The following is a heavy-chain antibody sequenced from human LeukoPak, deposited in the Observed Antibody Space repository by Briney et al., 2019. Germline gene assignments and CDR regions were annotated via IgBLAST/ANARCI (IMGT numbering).Heavy chain of an antibody. J-gene: IGHJ4*02. D-gene: IGHD5-18*01. V-gene: IGHV3-7*01. Sequence: PGGSLRLSCAASGFTFSSYWMSWVRQAPGKGLEWVANIKQDGTEKYYVDSVKGRFTISRDNAKNSLYLQMNSLRAEDTALYYCAGGYSYSYYWGQGTLVTVSS. CDR3: AGGYSYSYY. CDR2: IKQDGTEK. CDR1: GFTFSSYW.